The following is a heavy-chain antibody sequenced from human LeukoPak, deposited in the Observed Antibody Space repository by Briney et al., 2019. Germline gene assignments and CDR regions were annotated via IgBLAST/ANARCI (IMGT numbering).Heavy chain of an antibody. CDR3: ARGMTDTYYYDSSGYPDLFDY. Sequence: ASVKVSRKASGYTFTSYGISWVRQAPGQGLEWMGWISAYNSNTNYAQKLQGRVTMTTDTSTSTAYMELRSLRSDDTAVYYCARGMTDTYYYDSSGYPDLFDYWGQGTLVTVSS. CDR2: ISAYNSNT. D-gene: IGHD3-22*01. J-gene: IGHJ4*02. CDR1: GYTFTSYG. V-gene: IGHV1-18*01.